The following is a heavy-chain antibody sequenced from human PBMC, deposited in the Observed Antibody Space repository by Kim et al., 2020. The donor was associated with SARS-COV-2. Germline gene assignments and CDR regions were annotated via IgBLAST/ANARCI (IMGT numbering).Heavy chain of an antibody. CDR1: GYTFTSYG. J-gene: IGHJ4*02. D-gene: IGHD3-10*01. CDR2: ISAYNGNT. Sequence: ASVKVSCKASGYTFTSYGISWVRQAPGQGLEWMGWISAYNGNTNYAQKLQGRVTMTTDTSTSTAYMELRSLRSDDTAVYYCARDEPPYYYGSGSRQYYFDYWGQGTLVTVSS. CDR3: ARDEPPYYYGSGSRQYYFDY. V-gene: IGHV1-18*01.